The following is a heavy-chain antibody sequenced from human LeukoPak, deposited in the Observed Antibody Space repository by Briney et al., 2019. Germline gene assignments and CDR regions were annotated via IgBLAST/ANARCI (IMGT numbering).Heavy chain of an antibody. CDR3: VRHSVAGTDC. Sequence: SETLSLTCIVSGGSISSSSYYWGWIRQPPGKGLEWIGTIYYSGSTYYNPSLKSRVTISVDTSKNQFSLKLSSVTAADTAVYYCVRHSVAGTDCWGQGTLVTVSS. D-gene: IGHD6-19*01. CDR2: IYYSGST. CDR1: GGSISSSSYY. V-gene: IGHV4-39*01. J-gene: IGHJ4*02.